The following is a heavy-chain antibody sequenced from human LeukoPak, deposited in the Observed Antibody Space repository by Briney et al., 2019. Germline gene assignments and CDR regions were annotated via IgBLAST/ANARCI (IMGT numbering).Heavy chain of an antibody. J-gene: IGHJ4*02. CDR1: GFTFSSYG. V-gene: IGHV3-33*06. CDR2: IWYDGSNK. D-gene: IGHD3-10*01. Sequence: GRPLRLSCAASGFTFSSYGMHWVRQAPGKGLEWVAVIWYDGSNKYYADSVKGRFTISRDNSKNTLYLQMNSLRAEDTAVYYCAKEREYYGSGSPFDYWGQGTLVTVSS. CDR3: AKEREYYGSGSPFDY.